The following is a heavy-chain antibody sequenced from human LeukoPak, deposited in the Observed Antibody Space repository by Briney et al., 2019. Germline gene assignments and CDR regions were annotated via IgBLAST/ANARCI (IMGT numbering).Heavy chain of an antibody. J-gene: IGHJ5*02. D-gene: IGHD3-22*01. CDR2: IYYSGST. V-gene: IGHV4-59*01. CDR1: GGSISSYY. CDR3: ARGANYYDSSGYMGDWFDP. Sequence: SETLSLTCTVSGGSISSYYWSWIRQPPGKGLEWIGYIYYSGSTNYNPSLKSRVTISVDTSKNQFSLKLSSVTAADTAVYYCARGANYYDSSGYMGDWFDPWGQGTLVTVSS.